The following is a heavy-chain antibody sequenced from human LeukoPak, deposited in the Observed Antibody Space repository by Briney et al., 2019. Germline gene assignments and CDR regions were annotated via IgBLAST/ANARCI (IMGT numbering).Heavy chain of an antibody. CDR3: ARGHSGWYDY. CDR1: GFTFSSYW. CDR2: ISGSGGST. V-gene: IGHV3-23*01. D-gene: IGHD6-19*01. Sequence: GGSLRLSCAAPGFTFSSYWMSWVRQAPGKGLEWVSAISGSGGSTYYADSVKGRFTISRDNSKNTLYLQMNSLRAEDTAVYYCARGHSGWYDYWGQGTLVTVSS. J-gene: IGHJ4*02.